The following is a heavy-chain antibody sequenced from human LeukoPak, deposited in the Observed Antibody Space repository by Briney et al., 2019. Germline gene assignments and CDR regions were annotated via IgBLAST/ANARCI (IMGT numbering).Heavy chain of an antibody. CDR2: INHSGST. J-gene: IGHJ5*02. CDR1: GGSSSGYY. CDR3: ARPGHRITMVRGSRAWFDP. V-gene: IGHV4-34*01. D-gene: IGHD3-10*01. Sequence: SETLSLTCAVYGGSSSGYYWSWIRQPPGKGLEWIGEINHSGSTNYNPSLKSRVTISVDTSKNQFSLKLSSVTAADTAVYYCARPGHRITMVRGSRAWFDPWGQGTLVTVSS.